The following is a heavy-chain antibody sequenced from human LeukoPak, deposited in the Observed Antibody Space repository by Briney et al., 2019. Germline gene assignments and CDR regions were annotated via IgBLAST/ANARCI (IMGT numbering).Heavy chain of an antibody. V-gene: IGHV3-11*01. CDR2: ISNSGSTV. CDR3: ALGTINKDFYFGMDV. CDR1: GFTFSDYY. Sequence: GGSLRLSCAASGFTFSDYYMTWLRQAPGKGLEWLSYISNSGSTVFYADSVKGRFTVSRDNAKKSLYLQIESLRDDDTAVYHCALGTINKDFYFGMDVWGQGTTVTVSS. J-gene: IGHJ6*02. D-gene: IGHD2-8*01.